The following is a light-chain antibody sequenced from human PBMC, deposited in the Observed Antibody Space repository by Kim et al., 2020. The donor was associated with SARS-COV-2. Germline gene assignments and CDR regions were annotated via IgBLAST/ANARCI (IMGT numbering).Light chain of an antibody. J-gene: IGKJ2*03. V-gene: IGKV3-20*01. CDR2: GAS. Sequence: EIVLTQSPGTLSLSPGERATLSCRASQSVSSNYLAWYQQKPGQAPRLLIYGASSRATGIPDRFGGSGSGTDFTLTITRLEPEDFAVYYCQQYGSAYSFGQGTKLEI. CDR3: QQYGSAYS. CDR1: QSVSSNY.